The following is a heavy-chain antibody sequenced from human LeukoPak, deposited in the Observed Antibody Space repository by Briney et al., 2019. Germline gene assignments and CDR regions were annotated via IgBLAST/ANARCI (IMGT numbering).Heavy chain of an antibody. CDR3: ARDKIWGSYRYKVGGDYDY. V-gene: IGHV1-69*04. CDR2: IIPILGIA. CDR1: GGTFSSYA. Sequence: GSSVKVSCKASGGTFSSYAISWVRQAPGQGLEWMGRIIPILGIANYAQKFQGRVTITADKSTSTAYMELSSLRSEDTAVYYCARDKIWGSYRYKVGGDYDYWGQGTLVTVSS. J-gene: IGHJ4*02. D-gene: IGHD3-16*02.